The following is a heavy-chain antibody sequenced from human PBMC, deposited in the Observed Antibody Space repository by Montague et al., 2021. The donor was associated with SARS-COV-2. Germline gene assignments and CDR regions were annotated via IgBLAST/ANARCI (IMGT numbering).Heavy chain of an antibody. D-gene: IGHD3-16*01. CDR3: ARSVVGGTNRNTRWFDP. V-gene: IGHV4-59*13. Sequence: SETLSLTCTVSGDSMRSSYWNWIRQPPGKGLEYIGYTYYSGVANYNPSLRSRVTISLDTSKNQFSLNLRSVTAADTAVYYCARSVVGGTNRNTRWFDPWGQGTLVTVFS. CDR1: GDSMRSSY. CDR2: TYYSGVA. J-gene: IGHJ5*02.